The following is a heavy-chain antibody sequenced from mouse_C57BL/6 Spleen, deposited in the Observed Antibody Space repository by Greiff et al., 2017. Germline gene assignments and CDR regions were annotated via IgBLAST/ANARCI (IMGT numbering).Heavy chain of an antibody. Sequence: EVKLVESGGGLVKPGGSLKLSCAASGFTFSSYAMSWVRQTPEKRLEWVATISDGGSYTYYPDNVKGRFTISRDNAKNNLYLQMSHLKSEDTAMYYCARKSNSFAYWGQGTLVTVSA. CDR2: ISDGGSYT. V-gene: IGHV5-4*03. J-gene: IGHJ3*01. CDR3: ARKSNSFAY. CDR1: GFTFSSYA. D-gene: IGHD2-5*01.